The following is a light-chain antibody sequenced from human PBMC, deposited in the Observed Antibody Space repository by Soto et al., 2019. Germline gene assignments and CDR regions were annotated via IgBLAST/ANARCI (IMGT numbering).Light chain of an antibody. V-gene: IGLV1-44*01. Sequence: QSVLTQPPSASGTPGQRVIISCSGSSSNFGGNTANWYQQFPGTAPIVLIYSNNQRPSGVPDRFSGSKSGTSASLAISGLQSEDEADYYCQSYDSSLTGSIFGTGTKVTVL. CDR2: SNN. CDR3: QSYDSSLTGSI. J-gene: IGLJ1*01. CDR1: SSNFGGNT.